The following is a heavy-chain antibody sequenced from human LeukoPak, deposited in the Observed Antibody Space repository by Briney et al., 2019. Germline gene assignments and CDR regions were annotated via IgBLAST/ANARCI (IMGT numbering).Heavy chain of an antibody. Sequence: ASVKVSCMASGYTFISYFMHEVRPAPRRGGEWMGIINPSGGSTNYAQKFQGRVTMTRDTSTSTVYMELSSLRSEDTAVYYCARGMDYDFWSPFDYWGQGTLVTVSS. D-gene: IGHD3-3*01. CDR1: GYTFISYF. CDR2: INPSGGST. J-gene: IGHJ4*02. CDR3: ARGMDYDFWSPFDY. V-gene: IGHV1-46*01.